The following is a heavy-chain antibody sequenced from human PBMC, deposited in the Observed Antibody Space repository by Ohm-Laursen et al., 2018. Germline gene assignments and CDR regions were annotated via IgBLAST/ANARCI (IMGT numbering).Heavy chain of an antibody. CDR3: AMEGIAASDDLT. J-gene: IGHJ5*02. CDR1: GFTFSTYS. CDR2: ITTSSTYI. V-gene: IGHV3-21*01. Sequence: GSLRLSCAASGFTFSTYSMNWVRQAPGRGLEWVSSITTSSTYIYYADSVKGRFTISRDNSKNSLYLQMNSLTAEDTAIYYCAMEGIAASDDLTWGQGTLVTVSS. D-gene: IGHD6-13*01.